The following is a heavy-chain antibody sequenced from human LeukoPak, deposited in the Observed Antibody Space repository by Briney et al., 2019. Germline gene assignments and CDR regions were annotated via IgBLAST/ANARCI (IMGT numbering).Heavy chain of an antibody. J-gene: IGHJ6*02. V-gene: IGHV4-39*01. CDR2: IYYSGST. CDR1: GGSISSSSYY. Sequence: TPSETLSLTCTVSGGSISSSSYYGGWIRQPPGKGLEWIGSIYYSGSTYYNPSLKSRVTISVDTSKNQFSLKLSSVTAADTAVYYCARGAYSSSWNYYYYYGMDVWGQGTTVTVSS. CDR3: ARGAYSSSWNYYYYYGMDV. D-gene: IGHD6-13*01.